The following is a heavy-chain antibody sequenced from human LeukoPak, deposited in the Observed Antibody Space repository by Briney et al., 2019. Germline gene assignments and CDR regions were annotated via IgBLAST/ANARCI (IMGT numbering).Heavy chain of an antibody. Sequence: SETLSLSCTDPGGSVSNRHYYWAWIRHPPGKGLEWLANIYYNGSFHFSPSLESRLSISVNTSRTQFSLKLRSVTAADTAVYYCASERWSYRSYYYFWGQGVLVTVSS. CDR3: ASERWSYRSYYYF. J-gene: IGHJ4*02. D-gene: IGHD3-10*01. CDR1: GGSVSNRHYY. CDR2: IYYNGSF. V-gene: IGHV4-39*07.